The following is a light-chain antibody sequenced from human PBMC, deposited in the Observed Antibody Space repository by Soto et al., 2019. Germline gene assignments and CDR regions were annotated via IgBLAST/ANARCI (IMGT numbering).Light chain of an antibody. CDR3: TETYSPPGLT. Sequence: DILMTQSPSSLSASVGDRVTITCRASQSIDTYLNWYQQKPGKVPKLLIYAASSLQSGVPSRFSGSGSGTDFTLTISSLQPEDFATYYCTETYSPPGLTTGGGNKV. CDR2: AAS. V-gene: IGKV1-39*01. CDR1: QSIDTY. J-gene: IGKJ4*01.